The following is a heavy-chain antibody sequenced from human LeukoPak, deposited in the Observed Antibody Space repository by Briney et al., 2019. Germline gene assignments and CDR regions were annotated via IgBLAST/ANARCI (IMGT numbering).Heavy chain of an antibody. J-gene: IGHJ4*02. CDR3: SISSSGWYKTFDY. V-gene: IGHV4-34*01. D-gene: IGHD6-19*01. CDR1: GGSFSGYY. Sequence: PSETLSLTCAVYGGSFSGYYWIWIRQPPGKGLEWIGEINHSGSTNYNPSLKSRVTISVDTSKNQFSLKLSSVSAADTAVYYCSISSSGWYKTFDYWGQGTLDTVSS. CDR2: INHSGST.